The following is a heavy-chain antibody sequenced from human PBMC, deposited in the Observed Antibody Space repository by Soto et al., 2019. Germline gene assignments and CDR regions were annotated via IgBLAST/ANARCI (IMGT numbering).Heavy chain of an antibody. J-gene: IGHJ6*02. Sequence: PSETLSLTCAVYGGSFSGYYWSWIRQPPGKGLEWIGEINHSGSTNYNPSLKSRVTISVDTSKNQFSLKLSSVAAADTAVYYCARGEIVVVIRYYYYGMDVWGQGTTVTVS. V-gene: IGHV4-34*01. D-gene: IGHD3-22*01. CDR1: GGSFSGYY. CDR3: ARGEIVVVIRYYYYGMDV. CDR2: INHSGST.